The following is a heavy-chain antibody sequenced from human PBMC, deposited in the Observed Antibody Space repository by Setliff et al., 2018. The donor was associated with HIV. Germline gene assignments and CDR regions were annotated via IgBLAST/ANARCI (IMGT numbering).Heavy chain of an antibody. D-gene: IGHD3-9*01. Sequence: ASVKVSCKASGYTFTSDYIHWVRQAPGQGLEWMGIINPAGNPTSYAQKFQGRLTMTTDTSTSTAYMELSRLRSDDTAVYYCARDWRLRYFDWLYSGMDVWGQGTTVTVSS. J-gene: IGHJ6*02. CDR3: ARDWRLRYFDWLYSGMDV. CDR2: INPAGNPT. CDR1: GYTFTSDY. V-gene: IGHV1-46*01.